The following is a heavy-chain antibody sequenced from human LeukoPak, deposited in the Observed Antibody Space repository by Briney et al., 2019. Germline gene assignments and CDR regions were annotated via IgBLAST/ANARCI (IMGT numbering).Heavy chain of an antibody. J-gene: IGHJ3*02. Sequence: GGSLRLSCVGSGFNLDDYAIHWVRQAPGKGLVWVSRINSDGSSTSYADSVKGRFTISRDNAKNTLYLQMNSLRAEDTAVYYCARDDAFDIWGQGTMVTVSS. CDR2: INSDGSST. CDR3: ARDDAFDI. V-gene: IGHV3-74*01. CDR1: GFNLDDYA.